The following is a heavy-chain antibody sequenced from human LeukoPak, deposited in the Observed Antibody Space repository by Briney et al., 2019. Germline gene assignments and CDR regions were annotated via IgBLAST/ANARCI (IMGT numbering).Heavy chain of an antibody. V-gene: IGHV3-30*03. CDR1: GFTFSSYG. CDR3: ARAPTTNWGSSYFDL. Sequence: PGGSLRLSCAASGFTFSSYGMHWVRQAPGKGLDWVAVISYDGSNKYYVDSVKGRFTISRDNSKNTPYLQMNSLRAEDTAVYYCARAPTTNWGSSYFDLWGRGTLVIVSS. D-gene: IGHD7-27*01. J-gene: IGHJ2*01. CDR2: ISYDGSNK.